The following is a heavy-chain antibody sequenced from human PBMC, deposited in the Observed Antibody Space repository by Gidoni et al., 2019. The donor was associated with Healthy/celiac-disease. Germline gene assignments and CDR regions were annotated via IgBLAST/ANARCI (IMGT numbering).Heavy chain of an antibody. V-gene: IGHV1-8*01. CDR3: ARDATDDSSGYYYNWFDP. Sequence: QVQLVQSGAEVKKPGASVKVSCKASGYTFTSYDINWVRQATGQGLEWMGWMNPNSGNTGYAQKFQGRVTMTRNTSISTAYMELSSLRSEDTAVYYCARDATDDSSGYYYNWFDPWGQGTLVTVSS. D-gene: IGHD3-22*01. J-gene: IGHJ5*02. CDR2: MNPNSGNT. CDR1: GYTFTSYD.